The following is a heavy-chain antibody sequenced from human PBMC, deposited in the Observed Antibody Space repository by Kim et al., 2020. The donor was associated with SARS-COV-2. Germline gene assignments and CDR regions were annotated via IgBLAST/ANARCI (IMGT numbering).Heavy chain of an antibody. Sequence: GGSLRLSCAASGFTFSDYYMSWIRQAPGKGLEWVSYISSSISYTNYADSVKGRFTISRDNAKNSLYLQMNSLRAEDTAVYYCAIVGYDNVWGSYRDYYYYYGMDVWGQGTTVTVSS. CDR1: GFTFSDYY. CDR3: AIVGYDNVWGSYRDYYYYYGMDV. CDR2: ISSSISYT. D-gene: IGHD3-16*02. J-gene: IGHJ6*02. V-gene: IGHV3-11*05.